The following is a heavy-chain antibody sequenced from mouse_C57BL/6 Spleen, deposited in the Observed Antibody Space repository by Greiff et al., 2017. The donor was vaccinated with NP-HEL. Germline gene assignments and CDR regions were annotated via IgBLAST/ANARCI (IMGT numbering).Heavy chain of an antibody. J-gene: IGHJ2*01. D-gene: IGHD1-1*01. CDR2: IRSKSNNYAT. V-gene: IGHV10-1*01. CDR1: GFSFNTYA. CDR3: VRQDYGSSSYFDY. Sequence: EVQGVESGGGLVQPKGSLKLSCAASGFSFNTYAMNWVRQAPGKGLEWVARIRSKSNNYATYYADSVKDRFTISRDDSESMLYLQMNNLKTEDTAMYYCVRQDYGSSSYFDYWGQGTTLTVSS.